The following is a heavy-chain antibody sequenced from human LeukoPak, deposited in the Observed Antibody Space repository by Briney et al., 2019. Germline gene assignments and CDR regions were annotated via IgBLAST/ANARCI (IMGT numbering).Heavy chain of an antibody. Sequence: PSETLSLTCTVSGGSINSGGYYWSWIRQHPGKGLEWIGYIYYSGSTYYNPSLKSRVTISVDTSKNQFSLKLSSVTAADTAVYYCARDSRMAVRGVIIAWFDPWGQGTLVTVSS. CDR2: IYYSGST. V-gene: IGHV4-31*03. CDR1: GGSINSGGYY. D-gene: IGHD3-10*01. J-gene: IGHJ5*02. CDR3: ARDSRMAVRGVIIAWFDP.